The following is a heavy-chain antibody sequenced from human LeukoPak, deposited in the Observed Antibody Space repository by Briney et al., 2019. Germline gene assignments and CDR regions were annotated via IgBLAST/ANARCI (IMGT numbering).Heavy chain of an antibody. CDR2: INPNSGGT. V-gene: IGHV1-2*04. J-gene: IGHJ2*01. CDR3: AKNMGYGDYWYFDL. D-gene: IGHD4-17*01. CDR1: GYTFIDYY. Sequence: ASVKVSCKASGYTFIDYYIHWVRQAPGEGLEWMGWINPNSGGTNYAQKFQGWVTMTRDTSISTAYKELNRLNSDDTAVYYCAKNMGYGDYWYFDLWGRGTLVTVSS.